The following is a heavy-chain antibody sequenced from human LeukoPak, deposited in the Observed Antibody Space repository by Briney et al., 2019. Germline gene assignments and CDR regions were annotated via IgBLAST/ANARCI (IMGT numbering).Heavy chain of an antibody. Sequence: ASVKVSCKASGYTFTGYYMHWVRQAPGQGLEWMGWINPNSGGTNYAQKFQGRVTMTRNTSISTAYMELSSLRSEDTAVYYCARELYDFWSEQYGMDVWGQGTTVTVSS. V-gene: IGHV1-2*02. CDR3: ARELYDFWSEQYGMDV. J-gene: IGHJ6*02. D-gene: IGHD3-3*01. CDR2: INPNSGGT. CDR1: GYTFTGYY.